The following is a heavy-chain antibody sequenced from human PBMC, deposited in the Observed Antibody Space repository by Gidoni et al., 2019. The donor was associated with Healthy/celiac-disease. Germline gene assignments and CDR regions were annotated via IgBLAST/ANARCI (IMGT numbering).Heavy chain of an antibody. CDR1: GYTFTSYA. V-gene: IGHV7-4-1*02. CDR3: ARARYLEDYDFWSGYGPYPYYYGMDV. D-gene: IGHD3-3*01. CDR2: INTNTGNP. J-gene: IGHJ6*02. Sequence: QVQLVQSGSELKKPGASVKVSCKASGYTFTSYAMNWVRQAPGQGLEWMGWINTNTGNPTYAQGFTGRFVFSLDTSVSTAYLQISSLKAEDTAVYYCARARYLEDYDFWSGYGPYPYYYGMDVWGQGTTVTVSS.